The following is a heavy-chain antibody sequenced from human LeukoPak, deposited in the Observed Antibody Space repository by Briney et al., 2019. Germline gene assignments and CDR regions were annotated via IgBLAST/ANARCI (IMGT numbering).Heavy chain of an antibody. CDR3: LAIGASLPYFDY. CDR2: ISYDGSNK. V-gene: IGHV3-30*03. J-gene: IGHJ4*02. D-gene: IGHD3-3*01. Sequence: GGSLRLSCAASGFTFSSYGMHWVRQAPGKGLEWVAVISYDGSNKYYADSVRGRFTISRDNSKNTLYLQMNSLRAEDTAVYYCLAIGASLPYFDYWGQGTLVTVSS. CDR1: GFTFSSYG.